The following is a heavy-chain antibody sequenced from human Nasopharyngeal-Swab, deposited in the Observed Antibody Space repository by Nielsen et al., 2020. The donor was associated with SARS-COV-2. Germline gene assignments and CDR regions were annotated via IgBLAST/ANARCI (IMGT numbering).Heavy chain of an antibody. Sequence: RQPPGKGLEWVAVISYDGSNKYYADSVKGRFTISRDNSKNTLYLQMNSLRAEDTAVYYCAKCGGDCRGRSVYFDYWGQGTLVTVSS. D-gene: IGHD2-21*02. V-gene: IGHV3-30*18. CDR3: AKCGGDCRGRSVYFDY. CDR2: ISYDGSNK. J-gene: IGHJ4*02.